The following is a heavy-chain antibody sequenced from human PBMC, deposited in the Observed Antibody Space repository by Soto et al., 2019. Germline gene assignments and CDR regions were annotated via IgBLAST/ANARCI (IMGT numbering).Heavy chain of an antibody. Sequence: GESLKISCKASGYIIKKYWIGWVRQMPGQGLEWMGIIFPDDSDTRYSPSIQGHVNISIDKSLNTAYVQWSSLKTSDSAIYYCFRGGVTSRTFDYWGQGTLVTVSS. CDR3: FRGGVTSRTFDY. V-gene: IGHV5-51*01. CDR1: GYIIKKYW. D-gene: IGHD3-16*01. J-gene: IGHJ4*02. CDR2: IFPDDSDT.